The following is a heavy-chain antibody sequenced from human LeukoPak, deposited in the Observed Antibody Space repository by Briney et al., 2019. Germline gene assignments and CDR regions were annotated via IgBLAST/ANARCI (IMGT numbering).Heavy chain of an antibody. CDR3: AKRTDYYFRY. D-gene: IGHD3/OR15-3a*01. J-gene: IGHJ4*02. Sequence: PSETLSLTCTVSGDSFNSGGYYWSWIRQLPGKGLEWIGYIYYSGSTYYNPSLKSRITLSVYTSQNQFSLNLGSVTAADTAVYYCAKRTDYYFRYWGQGILVTVSS. CDR1: GDSFNSGGYY. V-gene: IGHV4-31*03. CDR2: IYYSGST.